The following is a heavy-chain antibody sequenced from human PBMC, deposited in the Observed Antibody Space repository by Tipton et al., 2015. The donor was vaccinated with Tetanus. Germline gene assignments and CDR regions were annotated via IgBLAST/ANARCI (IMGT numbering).Heavy chain of an antibody. Sequence: TLSLTCTVSGGSINDYYWGWIRQPPGMGLEWIGHISHSGSASYNPSLKSRVTISLDTSKNQFSLTLRSVTAADTAVYYCARAYDFWSGHLDFWGQGTLVTVSS. CDR2: ISHSGSA. D-gene: IGHD3-3*01. CDR1: GGSINDYY. CDR3: ARAYDFWSGHLDF. J-gene: IGHJ4*02. V-gene: IGHV4-59*01.